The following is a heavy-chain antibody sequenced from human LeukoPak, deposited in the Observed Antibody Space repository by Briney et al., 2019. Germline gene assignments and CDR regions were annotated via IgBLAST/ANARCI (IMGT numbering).Heavy chain of an antibody. CDR2: ISGSGGST. D-gene: IGHD3-3*01. CDR3: AKGPYYDFWSGSYYFDY. CDR1: GFTFISYA. V-gene: IGHV3-23*01. J-gene: IGHJ4*02. Sequence: GGSLRLSCAASGFTFISYAMSWVRQAPGKGLEWVSAISGSGGSTYYADSVKGRFTISRDNSNNTLYLQMNSLRAEDTAVYYSAKGPYYDFWSGSYYFDYWGQGTLVTVSS.